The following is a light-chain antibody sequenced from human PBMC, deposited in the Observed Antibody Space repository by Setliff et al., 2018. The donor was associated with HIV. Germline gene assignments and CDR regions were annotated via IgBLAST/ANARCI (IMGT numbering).Light chain of an antibody. J-gene: IGLJ1*01. CDR1: SSDVGNYNY. V-gene: IGLV2-14*01. CDR2: DVS. Sequence: QSALTQPASVSGSPGQSITISCTGISSDVGNYNYVSWYQEHPGKAPKLMIYDVSKRPSGVSNRFSGSKSGNTASLTISGLQAEVEADYHCSSYTGSYLYVFGTGTKVTVL. CDR3: SSYTGSYLYV.